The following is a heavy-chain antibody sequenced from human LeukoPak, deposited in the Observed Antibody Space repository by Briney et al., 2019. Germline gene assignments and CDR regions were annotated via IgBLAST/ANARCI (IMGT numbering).Heavy chain of an antibody. D-gene: IGHD2-15*01. V-gene: IGHV4-59*08. J-gene: IGHJ4*01. CDR3: AREYCSGGSCYSND. CDR1: VGSMSNYY. Sequence: ETLSLTCTVSVGSMSNYYWSWMRQPPGKGLEGIGYIYYSGSTNYNPSLKSRVTISVDTSKNQFSLKLSSVTAADTAVYYCAREYCSGGSCYSNDWGQGTLVTVSS. CDR2: IYYSGST.